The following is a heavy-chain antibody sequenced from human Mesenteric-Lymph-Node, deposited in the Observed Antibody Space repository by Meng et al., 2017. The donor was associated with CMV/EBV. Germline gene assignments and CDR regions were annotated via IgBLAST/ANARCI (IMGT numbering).Heavy chain of an antibody. J-gene: IGHJ5*02. CDR3: ARRRSGDYDH. Sequence: ASVKVSCKASGYTFSNYYIHWVRLAPGQGLEWMGMINPSIETTRYSQKFQGRVTMTRDTSTSTVYMELSSLISEDTAVYYCARRRSGDYDHWGQGTLVTVSS. D-gene: IGHD2-21*02. V-gene: IGHV1-46*01. CDR1: GYTFSNYY. CDR2: INPSIETT.